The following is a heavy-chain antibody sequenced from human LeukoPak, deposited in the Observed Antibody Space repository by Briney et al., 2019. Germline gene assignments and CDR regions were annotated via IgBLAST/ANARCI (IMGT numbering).Heavy chain of an antibody. J-gene: IGHJ4*02. CDR2: ITSSGSHM. V-gene: IGHV3-21*01. D-gene: IGHD4-17*01. CDR3: ASFMTTVTIPDY. Sequence: GGSLRLSCAASGFTFRSYSMNWVRQAPGKRLEWLSSITSSGSHMYFADSVKGRFTISRDNAKSSLYLQMNSLSAEDTAVYYCASFMTTVTIPDYWGQGTLVTVSS. CDR1: GFTFRSYS.